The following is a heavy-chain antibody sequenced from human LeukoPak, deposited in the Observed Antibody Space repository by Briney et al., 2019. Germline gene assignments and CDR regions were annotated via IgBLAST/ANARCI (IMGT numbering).Heavy chain of an antibody. D-gene: IGHD2-2*01. Sequence: ASVKVSCKASGYTFTGYYMHWVRQAPGQGLEWMGWINPNSSGTNYAQKFQGRVTMTRDTSISTAYMELSRLRSDDTAVYYCARAGWDSTGPNTPWFDPWGQGTLVTVSS. CDR1: GYTFTGYY. V-gene: IGHV1-2*02. CDR3: ARAGWDSTGPNTPWFDP. J-gene: IGHJ5*02. CDR2: INPNSSGT.